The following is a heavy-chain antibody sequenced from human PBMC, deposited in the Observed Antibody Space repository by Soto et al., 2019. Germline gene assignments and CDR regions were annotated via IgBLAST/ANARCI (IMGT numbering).Heavy chain of an antibody. Sequence: QVQLVESGGGVVQPGRSLRLSCAASGITFSSYAMHWVRQAPGKGLEWVAVISYDGSNKYYADSVKGRFTISRDNSKNTLYLQMNSLRAEDTAVYYCARDDGNSQFDYWGQGTLVTVSS. CDR1: GITFSSYA. CDR3: ARDDGNSQFDY. D-gene: IGHD4-4*01. J-gene: IGHJ4*02. CDR2: ISYDGSNK. V-gene: IGHV3-30-3*01.